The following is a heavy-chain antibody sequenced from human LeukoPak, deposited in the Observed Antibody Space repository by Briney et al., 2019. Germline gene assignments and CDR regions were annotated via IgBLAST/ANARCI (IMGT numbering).Heavy chain of an antibody. J-gene: IGHJ3*02. Sequence: PSQTLSLTCTVSGGSISSGDYYWSWIRQPPGKGLEWIGYIYYSGSTYYNPSLKSRVTISVDTSKNQFSLKLSSVTAADTAVYYCARVNSAYYGSEGGAFDIWGQGTMVTVSS. D-gene: IGHD3-10*01. CDR3: ARVNSAYYGSEGGAFDI. CDR1: GGSISSGDYY. V-gene: IGHV4-30-4*01. CDR2: IYYSGST.